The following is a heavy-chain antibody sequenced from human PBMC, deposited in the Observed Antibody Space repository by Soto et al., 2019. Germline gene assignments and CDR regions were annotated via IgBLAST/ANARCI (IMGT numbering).Heavy chain of an antibody. CDR3: GRLDSSYYFDY. Sequence: GEPLKISCNGVGYRLDAPWIGRVRQMPGKGLEWMGIIYPGDSDTTYSPSFQGQVTISADKSISTAYLQWNSLKASDSAMYYCGRLDSSYYFDYWGQGTLVTVSS. CDR2: IYPGDSDT. CDR1: GYRLDAPW. J-gene: IGHJ4*02. D-gene: IGHD3-22*01. V-gene: IGHV5-51*01.